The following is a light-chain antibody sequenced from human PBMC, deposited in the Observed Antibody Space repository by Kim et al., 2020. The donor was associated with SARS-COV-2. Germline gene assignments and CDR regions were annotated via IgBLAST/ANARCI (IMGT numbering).Light chain of an antibody. V-gene: IGLV3-19*01. J-gene: IGLJ2*01. CDR1: SLRNYY. CDR2: GKN. CDR3: NSRDSSGVV. Sequence: SSELTQDPAVSVALGQTVRITCQGDSLRNYYASWYQQKPGQAPVLVFYGKNNRPSGIPERFSGSSSRNTASLTITGTQAEDEADYYCNSRDSSGVVFGGGTRVNVL.